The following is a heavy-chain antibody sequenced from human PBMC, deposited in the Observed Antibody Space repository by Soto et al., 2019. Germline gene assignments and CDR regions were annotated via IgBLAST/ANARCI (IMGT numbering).Heavy chain of an antibody. Sequence: LSLTCAVSGGSISSGGDSWSWIRQPPGKGLEWIGYIYHSGSTYYNPSLKSRVTISVDRSKSQFSLKLSSVTAADTAVYYCARVWGYSYGLASDIWGKGTMVTV. CDR3: ARVWGYSYGLASDI. CDR1: GGSISSGGDS. CDR2: IYHSGST. V-gene: IGHV4-30-2*01. J-gene: IGHJ3*02. D-gene: IGHD5-18*01.